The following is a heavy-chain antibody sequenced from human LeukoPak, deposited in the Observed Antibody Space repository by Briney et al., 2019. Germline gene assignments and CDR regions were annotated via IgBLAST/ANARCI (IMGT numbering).Heavy chain of an antibody. J-gene: IGHJ3*02. V-gene: IGHV4-4*07. CDR3: ANKSGGGAFEI. CDR2: IYTTGAT. D-gene: IGHD6-25*01. CDR1: GGSINSHY. Sequence: SETLSLTCTVSGGSINSHYWSWLRQPAGKGLEWIGIIYTTGATNYNPSLKSRVTMSVDTSKNQFSLKVNSVTAADTAVYFCANKSGGGAFEIWGQGTAVVVSS.